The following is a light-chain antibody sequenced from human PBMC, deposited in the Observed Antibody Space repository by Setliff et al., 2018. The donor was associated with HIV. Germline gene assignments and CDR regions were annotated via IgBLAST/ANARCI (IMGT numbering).Light chain of an antibody. CDR2: STN. Sequence: QSALTQPPSASGTPGQRVTISCSGSSSNIGSNTVNWYRQFPGTAPKLLIYSTNQRPSGVPDRFAGSKSGTSASLAINGLQSEDEADYYCATWDDSLNGFYVFGTGTKVTVL. J-gene: IGLJ1*01. CDR3: ATWDDSLNGFYV. CDR1: SSNIGSNT. V-gene: IGLV1-44*01.